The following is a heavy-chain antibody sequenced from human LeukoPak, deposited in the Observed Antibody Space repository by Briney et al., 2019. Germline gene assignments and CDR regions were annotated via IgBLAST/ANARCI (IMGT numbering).Heavy chain of an antibody. CDR3: AREKGYSSGWYDY. D-gene: IGHD6-19*01. J-gene: IGHJ4*02. CDR1: GGTFSSYA. Sequence: ASVKVSCKASGGTFSSYAISWVRQAPGQGLEWMGGIIPIFGTANYAQKFQGRVTITADESTSTAYMELSSLRSEDTAVYYCAREKGYSSGWYDYWGQGTLVIVSS. CDR2: IIPIFGTA. V-gene: IGHV1-69*13.